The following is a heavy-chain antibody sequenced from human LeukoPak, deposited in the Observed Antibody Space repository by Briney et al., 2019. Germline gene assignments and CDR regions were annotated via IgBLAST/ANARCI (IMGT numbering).Heavy chain of an antibody. V-gene: IGHV7-4-1*01. D-gene: IGHD3-10*01. CDR1: GYTFTSYA. Sequence: ASVKVSCKASGYTFTSYAMNWVRQAPGQGLEWMGWINTNTGNPTYAQGFTGRFVFSLDTSVSTAYLQICSLKAEDTAVYYCAREVTMVRGVITHTNWFDPWGQGTLVIVSS. CDR2: INTNTGNP. J-gene: IGHJ5*02. CDR3: AREVTMVRGVITHTNWFDP.